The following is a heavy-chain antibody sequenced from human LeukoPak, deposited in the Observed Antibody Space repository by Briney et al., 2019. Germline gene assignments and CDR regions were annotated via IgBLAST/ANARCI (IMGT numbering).Heavy chain of an antibody. CDR2: TWYDGSNK. J-gene: IGHJ3*02. CDR1: GFTFSSYG. Sequence: GRSLRLSCAASGFTFSSYGMHWVRQAPGKGLEWVAVTWYDGSNKYYADSVKGRFTISRDNSKNTLYLQMNSLRAEDTAVYYCAKDKDDGTGWEGAFDIWGQGTMVTVSS. CDR3: AKDKDDGTGWEGAFDI. D-gene: IGHD3-10*01. V-gene: IGHV3-33*06.